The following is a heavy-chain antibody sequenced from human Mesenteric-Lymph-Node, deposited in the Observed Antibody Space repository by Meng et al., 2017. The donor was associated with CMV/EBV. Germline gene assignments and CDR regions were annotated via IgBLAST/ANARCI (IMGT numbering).Heavy chain of an antibody. CDR3: ARSGSADYSPKKFDP. J-gene: IGHJ5*02. CDR1: GYSFSSNR. D-gene: IGHD4/OR15-4a*01. V-gene: IGHV5-10-1*01. Sequence: SGYSFSSNRINGVRQTHGKGLEWLGRIDLIDTYSKDSPAYQGHVTLSADKSISTAYLQWSSLKASDTAMYYCARSGSADYSPKKFDPWGQGTLVTVSS. CDR2: IDLIDTYS.